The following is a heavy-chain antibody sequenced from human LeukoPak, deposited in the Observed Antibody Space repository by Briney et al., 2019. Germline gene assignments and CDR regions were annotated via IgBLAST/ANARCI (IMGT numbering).Heavy chain of an antibody. CDR3: APRAVEMTTTKGY. J-gene: IGHJ4*02. V-gene: IGHV3-53*01. CDR1: GFTVSTNY. D-gene: IGHD5-24*01. CDR2: ISSGGNT. Sequence: PGGSLRLSCAASGFTVSTNYMSWVRQAPGKGLEWVSVISSGGNTYYADSVKGRFTISRDNSKNTMYLQMNCLRAEDTAVYYCAPRAVEMTTTKGYWGQGTLVTASS.